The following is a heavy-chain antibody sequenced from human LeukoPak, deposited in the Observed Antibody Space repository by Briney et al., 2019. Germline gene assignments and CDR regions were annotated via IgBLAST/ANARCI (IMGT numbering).Heavy chain of an antibody. D-gene: IGHD3-10*01. Sequence: GGSLRLSCAASGLTLSRYWMHWVRQAPGKGLVWVSPINSGGGSTTYADSVKGRFTISRDNAKNTLYLQVNSLRAEDTAVYYCAGPGNYGSGPFDFWGQGTLVTVSS. CDR2: INSGGGST. CDR3: AGPGNYGSGPFDF. CDR1: GLTLSRYW. J-gene: IGHJ4*02. V-gene: IGHV3-74*01.